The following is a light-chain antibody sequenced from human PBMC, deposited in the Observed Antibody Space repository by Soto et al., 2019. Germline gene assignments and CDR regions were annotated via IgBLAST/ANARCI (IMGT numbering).Light chain of an antibody. CDR2: EVS. J-gene: IGLJ2*01. CDR1: SDDIGDYNY. Sequence: QSALTQPASVSGSPGQSNTISCTGTSDDIGDYNYVSWYQQHPGEAPKLIIYEVSARPSGVSSRFSGSKSANTASLTITGLQAEDEADYYCSSYRTMSSLVFGGGTKLTVL. CDR3: SSYRTMSSLV. V-gene: IGLV2-14*01.